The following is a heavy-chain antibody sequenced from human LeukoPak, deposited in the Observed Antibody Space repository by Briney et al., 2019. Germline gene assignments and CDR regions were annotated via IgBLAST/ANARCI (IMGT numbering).Heavy chain of an antibody. Sequence: ASVKVSCKASGYTFTNYGISWVRQAPGQGLECMGWISAYNGNTNYAQRFQGRVTMTTDTSTSTAYMELRSLRSDDTAVYYCARRAGAYSHPYDYWGQGTLVTVCS. D-gene: IGHD4/OR15-4a*01. CDR2: ISAYNGNT. J-gene: IGHJ4*02. V-gene: IGHV1-18*01. CDR1: GYTFTNYG. CDR3: ARRAGAYSHPYDY.